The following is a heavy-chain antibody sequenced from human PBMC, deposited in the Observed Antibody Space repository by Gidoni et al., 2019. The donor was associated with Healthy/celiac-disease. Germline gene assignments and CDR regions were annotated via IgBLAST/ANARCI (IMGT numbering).Heavy chain of an antibody. Sequence: QVQLVQSGAAVKKPGASVKVSCKASGYTFTGYYMHWVRQVPGQGLEWMGRINPNSGGTNYAQKFQGRVTMTRDTSISTAYMELSRLRSDDTAVYYCARDDFWSGYPIDYWGQGTLVTVSS. V-gene: IGHV1-2*06. CDR2: INPNSGGT. D-gene: IGHD3-3*01. CDR1: GYTFTGYY. J-gene: IGHJ4*02. CDR3: ARDDFWSGYPIDY.